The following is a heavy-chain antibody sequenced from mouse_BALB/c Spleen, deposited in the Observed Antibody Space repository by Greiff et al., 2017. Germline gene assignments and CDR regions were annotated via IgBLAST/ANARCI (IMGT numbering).Heavy chain of an antibody. J-gene: IGHJ3*01. Sequence: EVQLVESGAELVRSGASVKLSCTASGFNIKDYYMHWVKQRPEQGLEWIGWIDPENGDTEYAPKFQGKATMTADTSSNTAYLQLSSLTSEDTAVYYCNALEYGNSAWFAYWGQGTLVTVSA. CDR3: NALEYGNSAWFAY. CDR2: IDPENGDT. V-gene: IGHV14-4*02. CDR1: GFNIKDYY. D-gene: IGHD2-10*02.